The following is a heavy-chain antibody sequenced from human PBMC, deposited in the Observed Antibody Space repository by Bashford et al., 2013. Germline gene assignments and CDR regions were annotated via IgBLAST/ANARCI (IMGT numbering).Heavy chain of an antibody. Sequence: VASVKVSCKASGGTFSSYAISWVRQAPGQGLEWMGGIIPILGIANYAQKFQGRVTITADKSTSTAYMELSSLRSEDTAVYYCARGSVSPISGVYAIYDYWGQGTLVTVSS. CDR2: IIPILGIA. CDR1: GGTFSSYA. CDR3: ARGSVSPISGVYAIYDY. J-gene: IGHJ4*02. V-gene: IGHV1-69*10. D-gene: IGHD2-8*01.